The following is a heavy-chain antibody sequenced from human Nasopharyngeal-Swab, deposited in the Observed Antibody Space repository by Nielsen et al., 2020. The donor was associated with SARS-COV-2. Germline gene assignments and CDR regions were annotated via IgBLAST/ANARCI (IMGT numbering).Heavy chain of an antibody. D-gene: IGHD6-19*01. CDR2: IIPIFGTA. J-gene: IGHJ5*02. CDR3: ARSVWAESSGWFPGWFDP. V-gene: IGHV1-69*01. Sequence: WVRQAPGQGLEWMGGIIPIFGTANYAQKFQGRVTITAGESTSTAYMELSSLRSEDTAVYYCARSVWAESSGWFPGWFDPWGQGTLVTVSS.